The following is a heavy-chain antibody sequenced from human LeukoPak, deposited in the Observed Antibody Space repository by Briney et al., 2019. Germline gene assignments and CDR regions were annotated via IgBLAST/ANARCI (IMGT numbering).Heavy chain of an antibody. V-gene: IGHV3-48*03. CDR3: ASGYDLPY. Sequence: GGSLRLYCAASGFTFRSYEMNWVREAPGQGLEWVSYISRSGSTIYYADSVKGRFTISRDNAKNSLYLQMNSLRVEDTAVYYCASGYDLPYWGQGTLVTVSS. CDR2: ISRSGSTI. D-gene: IGHD5-12*01. CDR1: GFTFRSYE. J-gene: IGHJ4*02.